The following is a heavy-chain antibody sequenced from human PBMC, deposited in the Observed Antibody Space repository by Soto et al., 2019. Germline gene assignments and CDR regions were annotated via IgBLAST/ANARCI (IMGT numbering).Heavy chain of an antibody. CDR1: GFTFSKYW. Sequence: EVQLVESGGGLVQPGGSLRLSCAASGFTFSKYWMSWVRQAPGKGLEWVANIKQDGSEKYYVDSVKGRFTISRDNAKISLYLQMNSLRVEDTVVYYCARAEEDYGDVDYFDYWGQGTLVTVSS. V-gene: IGHV3-7*05. CDR3: ARAEEDYGDVDYFDY. CDR2: IKQDGSEK. J-gene: IGHJ4*02. D-gene: IGHD4-17*01.